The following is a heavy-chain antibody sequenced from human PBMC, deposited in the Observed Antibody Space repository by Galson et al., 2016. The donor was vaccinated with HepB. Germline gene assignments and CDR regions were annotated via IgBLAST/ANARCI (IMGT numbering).Heavy chain of an antibody. CDR2: ISGRGSST. D-gene: IGHD2-15*01. J-gene: IGHJ4*02. Sequence: SLRLSCAGSGFTFSSYAMSWVRQAPGKGLEWVSVISGRGSSTYYADSVKGRFTIARDNSKNTLFLHMNSLRAEDTAIYYCAKVYCSGASCRAGHYCFDYWGQGTLVTVSS. CDR1: GFTFSSYA. CDR3: AKVYCSGASCRAGHYCFDY. V-gene: IGHV3-23*01.